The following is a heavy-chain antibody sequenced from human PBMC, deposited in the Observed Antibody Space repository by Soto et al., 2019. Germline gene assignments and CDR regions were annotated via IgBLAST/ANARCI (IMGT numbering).Heavy chain of an antibody. D-gene: IGHD4-17*01. Sequence: QVQLVESGGGVVQPGKSLRLSCAASGFTFSTYGMHWVRQAPGKGLEWVAVISYDERKKNYADSVKGRFTISRDNAKNTLYRQMNSLKTEDTAVYDCAKEAWSYGEYPDAFDIWGRGTMVTVSS. CDR2: ISYDERKK. V-gene: IGHV3-30*18. CDR1: GFTFSTYG. J-gene: IGHJ3*02. CDR3: AKEAWSYGEYPDAFDI.